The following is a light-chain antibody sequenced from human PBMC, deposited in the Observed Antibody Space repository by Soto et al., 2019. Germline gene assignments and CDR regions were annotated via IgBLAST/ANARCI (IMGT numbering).Light chain of an antibody. CDR3: AAWDDSLNGYV. CDR2: SIY. V-gene: IGLV1-44*01. J-gene: IGLJ1*01. CDR1: SSNIGSNT. Sequence: QSVLTQPPSASGTPGQRVTISCSGSSSNIGSNTVNWYQQLPGTAPKLLIYSIYQRPSGVPDRFSGSKSGTSASLAIGGLQSEDEADYYCAAWDDSLNGYVFGTGTKLTVL.